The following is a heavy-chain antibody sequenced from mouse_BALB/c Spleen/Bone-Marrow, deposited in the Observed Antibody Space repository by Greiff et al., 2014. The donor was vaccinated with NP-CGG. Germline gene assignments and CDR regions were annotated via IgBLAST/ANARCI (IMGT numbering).Heavy chain of an antibody. CDR3: ARFSFYYGSSFYYFDY. Sequence: DLVKPGASVKLSCKASGYTFTSYWINWIKQRPGQGLAWIGRIAPGSGSTYYNEMFKGKATLTVDTSSSTAYIQLSSLSSEDSAVYFCARFSFYYGSSFYYFDYWGQGTTLTVSS. D-gene: IGHD1-1*01. J-gene: IGHJ2*01. CDR1: GYTFTSYW. CDR2: IAPGSGST. V-gene: IGHV1S41*01.